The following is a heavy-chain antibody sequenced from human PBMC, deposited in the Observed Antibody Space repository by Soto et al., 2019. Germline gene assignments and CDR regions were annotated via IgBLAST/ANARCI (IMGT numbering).Heavy chain of an antibody. J-gene: IGHJ4*02. CDR1: GFTFSSYS. Sequence: GGSLRLSCAASGFTFSSYSMNWVRQAPGKGLEWVSSISSSSSYIYYADSVKGRFTISRDNAKNSLYLQMNSLRAEDTAVYYCARDHYPGQGRYSGYDFDYWGQGTLVTVSS. CDR2: ISSSSSYI. CDR3: ARDHYPGQGRYSGYDFDY. D-gene: IGHD5-12*01. V-gene: IGHV3-21*01.